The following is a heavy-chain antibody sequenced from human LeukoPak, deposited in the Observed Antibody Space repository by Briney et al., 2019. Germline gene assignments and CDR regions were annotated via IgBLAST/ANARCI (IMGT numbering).Heavy chain of an antibody. D-gene: IGHD6-13*01. V-gene: IGHV3-7*03. J-gene: IGHJ4*02. CDR3: ARGDRSSWDTYYFDY. CDR2: IKQDGSEK. Sequence: GGSLRLSRAASGFTFSSYWMSWVRQAPGKGLEWVANIKQDGSEKYYVDSVKGRFTISRDNAKNSLYLQMNSLRAEDTAVYYCARGDRSSWDTYYFDYWGQGTLVTVSS. CDR1: GFTFSSYW.